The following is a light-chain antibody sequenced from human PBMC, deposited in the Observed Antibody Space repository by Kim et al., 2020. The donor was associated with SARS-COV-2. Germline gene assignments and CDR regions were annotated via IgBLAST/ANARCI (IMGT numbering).Light chain of an antibody. V-gene: IGLV1-47*01. CDR1: SSNIGSNY. J-gene: IGLJ3*02. CDR2: RNT. Sequence: GKRVPIACSGSSSNIGSNYVYWYQQLPGTAPKRLIYRNTQRPSGVPDRFSGSKSGTSASLAISGLRSEDEADYYCATWDDSLSGQVFGGGTKLTVL. CDR3: ATWDDSLSGQV.